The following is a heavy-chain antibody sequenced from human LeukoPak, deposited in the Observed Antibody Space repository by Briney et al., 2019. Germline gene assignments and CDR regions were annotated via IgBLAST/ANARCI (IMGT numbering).Heavy chain of an antibody. D-gene: IGHD5-18*01. Sequence: ASVKVSCKASGGTFSSYAISWVRQAPGQGLEWMGRIIPILGIANYAQKFQGRVTITADKSTSTAYMELSSLRSEDTAVYYCAGASRDTAMVGDYWGQGTLVTVSS. CDR3: AGASRDTAMVGDY. CDR2: IIPILGIA. J-gene: IGHJ4*02. V-gene: IGHV1-69*04. CDR1: GGTFSSYA.